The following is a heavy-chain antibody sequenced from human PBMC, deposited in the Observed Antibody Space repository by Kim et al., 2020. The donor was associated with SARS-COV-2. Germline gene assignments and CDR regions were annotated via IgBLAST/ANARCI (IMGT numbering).Heavy chain of an antibody. V-gene: IGHV3-33*01. Sequence: AASVKGRFTISRDNSKNPLYLQRSSLRAEDTAVYYCARDGGYSGYARFDYWGQGTLVTVSS. CDR3: ARDGGYSGYARFDY. J-gene: IGHJ4*02. D-gene: IGHD5-12*01.